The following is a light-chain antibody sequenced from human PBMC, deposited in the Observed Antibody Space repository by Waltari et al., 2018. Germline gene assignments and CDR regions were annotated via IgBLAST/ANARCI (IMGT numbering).Light chain of an antibody. V-gene: IGLV2-11*01. J-gene: IGLJ3*02. CDR1: SGDIGRYDY. Sequence: QSALTQPRSVSGSPGQSVTISCTGASGDIGRYDYVSWYQQHPGKAPQLIIYDVTKRPSGVPDRFSGTKYVNTASLTISGLQTEDEADYYCCSYAGSYTWVFGGGTKLTVL. CDR3: CSYAGSYTWV. CDR2: DVT.